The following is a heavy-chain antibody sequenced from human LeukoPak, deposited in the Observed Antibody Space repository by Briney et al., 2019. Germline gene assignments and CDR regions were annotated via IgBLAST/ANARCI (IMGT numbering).Heavy chain of an antibody. CDR3: VRHRTASDY. J-gene: IGHJ4*02. CDR2: IYSAGST. D-gene: IGHD1-1*01. Sequence: GGSLRLSCAASGFTVSSNYMSWVRQAPGKGLEWVSIIYSAGSTYYADSVKGRFTISRDNSKNTLYLQMSSLRAEDTAVYYCVRHRTASDYWGQGALVTVSS. CDR1: GFTVSSNY. V-gene: IGHV3-66*04.